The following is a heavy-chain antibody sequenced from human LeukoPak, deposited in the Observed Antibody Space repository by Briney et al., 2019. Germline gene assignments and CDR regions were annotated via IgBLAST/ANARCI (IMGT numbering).Heavy chain of an antibody. CDR3: ARDPPLIAAAGSRYFQH. J-gene: IGHJ1*01. CDR1: GFTFSSYG. V-gene: IGHV3-30*03. Sequence: PGGSLRLSCAASGFTFSSYGMHWVRQAPGKGLEWVAVISYDGSNKYYADSVKGRFTISRDNAKNSLYLQMNSLRAEDAAVYYCARDPPLIAAAGSRYFQHWGQGTLVTVSS. D-gene: IGHD6-13*01. CDR2: ISYDGSNK.